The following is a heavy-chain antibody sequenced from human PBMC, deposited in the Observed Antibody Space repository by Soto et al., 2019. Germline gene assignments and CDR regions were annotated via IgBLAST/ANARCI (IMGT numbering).Heavy chain of an antibody. CDR1: GGTFSSYA. Sequence: ASVKVSCKASGGTFSSYAISWVRQAPGQGLGWMGGIIPIFGTANYAQKFQGRVTITADESTGTAYMELSSLRSEDTAVYYCAREDTASHYYYYGMDVWGQGTTVTVSS. J-gene: IGHJ6*02. V-gene: IGHV1-69*13. CDR3: AREDTASHYYYYGMDV. D-gene: IGHD5-18*01. CDR2: IIPIFGTA.